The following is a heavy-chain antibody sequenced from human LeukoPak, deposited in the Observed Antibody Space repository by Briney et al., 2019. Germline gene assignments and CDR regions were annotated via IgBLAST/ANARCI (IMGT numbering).Heavy chain of an antibody. CDR2: ISGSGGST. D-gene: IGHD3-10*01. Sequence: GGSLRLSCAASGFTFSSNAMSWVRQAPGKGLEWVSAISGSGGSTYYADSVKGRFTISRDNSKNTLYLQMNSLRAEDTAVYYCARAYGSGSNYFDYWGQGTLVTVSS. J-gene: IGHJ4*02. CDR1: GFTFSSNA. CDR3: ARAYGSGSNYFDY. V-gene: IGHV3-23*01.